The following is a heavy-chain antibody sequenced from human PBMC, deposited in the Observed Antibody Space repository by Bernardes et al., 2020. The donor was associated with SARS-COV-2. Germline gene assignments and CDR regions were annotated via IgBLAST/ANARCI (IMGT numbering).Heavy chain of an antibody. J-gene: IGHJ6*02. CDR1: GGSISGYY. V-gene: IGHV4-4*07. Sequence: SETLSLTCTVSGGSISGYYWSWIRQSAGEGLQWIGRIYTIGSTNYNPSLKSRLTMSLDTSKNQFSLKLTSVTAADTGVYFCARTNDFSTGYYYYALDVWGQGTTVIVSS. CDR2: IYTIGST. D-gene: IGHD3-3*01. CDR3: ARTNDFSTGYYYYALDV.